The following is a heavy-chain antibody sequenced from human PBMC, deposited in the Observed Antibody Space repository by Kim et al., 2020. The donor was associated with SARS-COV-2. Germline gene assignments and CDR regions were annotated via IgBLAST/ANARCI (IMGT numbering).Heavy chain of an antibody. CDR2: IIPMFGTT. V-gene: IGHV1-69*13. CDR3: ARGGASDVGATSNPSSYFYAMAV. D-gene: IGHD1-26*01. J-gene: IGHJ6*02. Sequence: SVKVSCKASGDTSSRYGMSWVRQGAGQGLEWMGGIIPMFGTTNYAQKFQGRVTITADEFTSTAYMELRSLRSEDTAMYYCARGGASDVGATSNPSSYFYAMAVWGQGTVVTVSS. CDR1: GDTSSRYG.